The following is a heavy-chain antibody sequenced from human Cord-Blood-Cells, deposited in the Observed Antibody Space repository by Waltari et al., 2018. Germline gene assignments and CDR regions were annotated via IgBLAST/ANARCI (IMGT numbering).Heavy chain of an antibody. J-gene: IGHJ3*02. CDR1: GYTLTEFS. CDR2: FDPEDGET. CDR3: ATDPLGIGAFDI. V-gene: IGHV1-24*01. D-gene: IGHD7-27*01. Sequence: QVQLVQSGAAAQKPGASVKVSRKVSGYTLTEFSMHWVRQAPGKGLEWMGGFDPEDGETIYAQKFQGRVTMTEDTSTDTAYMELSSLRSEDTAVYYCATDPLGIGAFDIWGQGTMVTVSS.